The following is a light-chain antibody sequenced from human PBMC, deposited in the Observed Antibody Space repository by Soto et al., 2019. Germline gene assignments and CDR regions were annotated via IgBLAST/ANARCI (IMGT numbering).Light chain of an antibody. CDR1: QSVSSY. J-gene: IGKJ5*01. Sequence: EIVLTQSPATLSLSPGERATLSCRASQSVSSYLAWYQQKPGKAPKLLIYDASNRATGIPARFSGSGSGTDFTLTISSREPEDFAVYSCQQRSNWTLTITFGQGTRLEIK. CDR3: QQRSNWTLTIT. CDR2: DAS. V-gene: IGKV3-11*01.